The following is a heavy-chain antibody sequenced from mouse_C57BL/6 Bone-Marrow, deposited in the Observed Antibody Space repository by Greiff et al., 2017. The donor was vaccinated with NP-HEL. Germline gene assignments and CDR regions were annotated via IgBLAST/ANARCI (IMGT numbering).Heavy chain of an antibody. CDR2: FYPGSGST. V-gene: IGHV1-62-2*01. D-gene: IGHD1-2*01. CDR3: ARREGDNGGFAY. CDR1: GYTFTEYT. Sequence: QVQLQQSGAELVKPGASVKLSCKASGYTFTEYTIHWVKQRSGQGLEWIGWFYPGSGSTKYNEKFKDKATLTADKSSSTAYMEHSRMTSEDATVYFCARREGDNGGFAYWGQGTLVTVSA. J-gene: IGHJ3*01.